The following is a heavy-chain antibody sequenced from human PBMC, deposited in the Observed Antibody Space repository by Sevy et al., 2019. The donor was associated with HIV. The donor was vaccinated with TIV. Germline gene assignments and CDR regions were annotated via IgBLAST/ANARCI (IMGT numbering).Heavy chain of an antibody. V-gene: IGHV3-21*01. J-gene: IGHJ4*02. D-gene: IGHD3-22*01. CDR1: GFTFRSYT. Sequence: GGSLRISCVASGFTFRSYTMKWVRQAPGKGLECVSSISSSGSYIYYADSVKGRFTISRDDAKNSLYLQMNTLRAEDVALYYCARVRPYDTRDFDYWGQGTLVTVSS. CDR3: ARVRPYDTRDFDY. CDR2: ISSSGSYI.